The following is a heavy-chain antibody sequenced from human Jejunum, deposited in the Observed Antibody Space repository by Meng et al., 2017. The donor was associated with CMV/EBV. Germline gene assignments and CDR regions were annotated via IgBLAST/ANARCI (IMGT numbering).Heavy chain of an antibody. D-gene: IGHD2-15*01. V-gene: IGHV3-7*01. CDR1: GLSVSTYW. CDR2: IKEDGGQK. CDR3: VRDAGWFHFDY. Sequence: CAASGLSVSTYWMTGVRQAPGKGLEWLANIKEDGGQKNYVDSLKGRFTISRDNAKNSLYLQMNTLRADDTAVYYCVRDAGWFHFDYWGQGTLVTVSS. J-gene: IGHJ4*02.